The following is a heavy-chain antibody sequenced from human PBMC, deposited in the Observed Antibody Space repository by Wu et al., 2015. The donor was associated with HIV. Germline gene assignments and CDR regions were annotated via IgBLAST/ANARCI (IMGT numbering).Heavy chain of an antibody. V-gene: IGHV1-2*02. CDR1: GYNFNNYY. D-gene: IGHD4-11*01. CDR2: INPSGGST. CDR3: ARDATPITTEFDY. J-gene: IGHJ4*02. Sequence: QVQLVQSEAEVKKPGASVKVSCKASGYNFNNYYIHWVRQAPGQGLQWMAWINPSGGSTIYSESFEGRISITRDTSLNIVYMELDTLTSGDTAIYYCARDATPITTEFDYWGQGTLITVSS.